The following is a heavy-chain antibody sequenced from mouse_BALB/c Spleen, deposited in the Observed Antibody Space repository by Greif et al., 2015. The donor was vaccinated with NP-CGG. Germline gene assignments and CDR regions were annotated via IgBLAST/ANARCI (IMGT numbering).Heavy chain of an antibody. CDR3: ARDWVTVTGFDY. D-gene: IGHD4-1*01. V-gene: IGHV5-4*02. CDR2: ISDGGSYT. CDR1: GFTFSDYY. J-gene: IGHJ2*01. Sequence: EVKLVESGGGLVKPGGSLKLSCAASGFTFSDYYMYWVRQTPEKRLEWVATISDGGSYTYYPDSVKGRFTISRDNAKNNLYLQMSNLKSEDTAMYYCARDWVTVTGFDYWGPGTTLTVSS.